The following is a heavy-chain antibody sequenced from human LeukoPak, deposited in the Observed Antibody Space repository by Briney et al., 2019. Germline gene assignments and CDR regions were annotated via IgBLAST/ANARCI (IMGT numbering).Heavy chain of an antibody. V-gene: IGHV1-46*01. CDR1: GYTFTTHY. CDR2: INPSGGST. CDR3: ARDGVAGTYYFDY. Sequence: GASVKVSCKASGYTFTTHYIHWVRQAPGQGLEWMGIINPSGGSTSSPQKFQGRVTMTRDTSTSTAYMELSSLRSEDTAVYFCARDGVAGTYYFDYWGQGTPVTVSS. J-gene: IGHJ4*02. D-gene: IGHD6-19*01.